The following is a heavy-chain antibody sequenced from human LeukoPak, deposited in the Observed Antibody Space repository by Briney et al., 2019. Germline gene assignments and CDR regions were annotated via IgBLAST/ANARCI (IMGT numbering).Heavy chain of an antibody. Sequence: KPSETLSLTCTVSGGSISSYYWSWIRQPPGKGLEWIGYIYYNGNTNYIPSLKSRVTISVDTSKNQFSLRLSSVTAADTAVYYCARNGNWNYVDYWGQGTLVTVSS. V-gene: IGHV4-59*08. CDR2: IYYNGNT. J-gene: IGHJ4*02. CDR3: ARNGNWNYVDY. D-gene: IGHD1-1*01. CDR1: GGSISSYY.